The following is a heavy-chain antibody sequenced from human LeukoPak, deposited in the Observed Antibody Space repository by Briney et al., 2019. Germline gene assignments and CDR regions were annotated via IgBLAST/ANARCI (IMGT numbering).Heavy chain of an antibody. J-gene: IGHJ4*02. CDR3: AREGRRGYYDSSGYYKY. CDR1: GFTFSSYA. CDR2: ISGSGGST. D-gene: IGHD3-22*01. V-gene: IGHV3-23*01. Sequence: GGSLRLSCAASGFTFSSYAMSWVRQAPGKGLEWVSAISGSGGSTYYADSVKGRFTISRDNAKNSLYLQMNSLRAEDTAVYYCAREGRRGYYDSSGYYKYWGQGTLVTVSS.